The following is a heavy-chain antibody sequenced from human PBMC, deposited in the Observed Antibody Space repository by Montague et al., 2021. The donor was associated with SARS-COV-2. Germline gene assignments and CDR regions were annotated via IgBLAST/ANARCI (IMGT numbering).Heavy chain of an antibody. D-gene: IGHD3-10*01. Sequence: SETLSLTCTVSGGSISSSSDYWGWIRQSPGKGLEWIGSIYYRGRTSYNPSLESRVTISVDTAKNQFSLKLSSVTAADTAVYYCARDSSRVTMVRGVFDPWGKGTRVTVSS. CDR1: GGSISSSSDY. J-gene: IGHJ5*02. CDR3: ARDSSRVTMVRGVFDP. V-gene: IGHV4-39*07. CDR2: IYYRGRT.